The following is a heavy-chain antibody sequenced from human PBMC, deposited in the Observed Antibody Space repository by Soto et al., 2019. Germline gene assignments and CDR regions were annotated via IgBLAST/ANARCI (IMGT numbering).Heavy chain of an antibody. J-gene: IGHJ4*02. CDR2: INPNSGGT. CDR3: ARSPPLTGSSFDY. CDR1: GYTFTGYY. D-gene: IGHD7-27*01. Sequence: ASVKVSCKASGYTFTGYYMHWVRQAPGQGLEWMGWINPNSGGTNYAQKFQGWVTMTRDTSISTAYMELSRLRSDDTAVYYCARSPPLTGSSFDYWGQGTLVTVSS. V-gene: IGHV1-2*04.